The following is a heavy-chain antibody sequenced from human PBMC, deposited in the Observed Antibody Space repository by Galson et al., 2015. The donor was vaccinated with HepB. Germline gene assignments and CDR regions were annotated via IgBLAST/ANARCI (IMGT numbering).Heavy chain of an antibody. Sequence: SLRLSCAASGFTFSSYEMNWVRQAPGKGLEWVSYISSSSSYIYYADSVKGRFTISRDNAKNSLYLQMNSLRAEDTAVYYCASSPGYCSGGSCQEGYYFDYWGQGTLVTVSS. J-gene: IGHJ4*02. CDR3: ASSPGYCSGGSCQEGYYFDY. CDR2: ISSSSSYI. D-gene: IGHD2-15*01. CDR1: GFTFSSYE. V-gene: IGHV3-21*05.